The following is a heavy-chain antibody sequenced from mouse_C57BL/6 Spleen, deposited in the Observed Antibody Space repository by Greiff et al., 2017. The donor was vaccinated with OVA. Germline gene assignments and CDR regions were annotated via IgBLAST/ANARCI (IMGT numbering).Heavy chain of an antibody. V-gene: IGHV1-80*01. Sequence: QVQLQQSGAELVKPGASVKISCKASGYAFSSYWMNWVKQRPGKGLEWIGQLYPGDGDTNYNGKFKGKATLNADKSSSTAYMQLSSLTSEDSAVYFCARGDSSGWGFAYWGQGTLVTVSA. D-gene: IGHD3-2*02. CDR2: LYPGDGDT. J-gene: IGHJ3*01. CDR3: ARGDSSGWGFAY. CDR1: GYAFSSYW.